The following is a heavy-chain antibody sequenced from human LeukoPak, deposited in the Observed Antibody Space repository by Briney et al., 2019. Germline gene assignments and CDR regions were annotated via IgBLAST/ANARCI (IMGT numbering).Heavy chain of an antibody. D-gene: IGHD2-15*01. CDR2: ISTSSSYI. CDR1: GFSFSTFS. V-gene: IGHV3-21*01. J-gene: IGHJ4*02. Sequence: GGSLKLSCAASGFSFSTFSMNWVRQAPGKGLEWVSSISTSSSYIYYGDSVKGRFTISRDNAKNSLYLQMNSLRAEDTAVYYCARGMVVAATEFDYWGQGTLVTVSS. CDR3: ARGMVVAATEFDY.